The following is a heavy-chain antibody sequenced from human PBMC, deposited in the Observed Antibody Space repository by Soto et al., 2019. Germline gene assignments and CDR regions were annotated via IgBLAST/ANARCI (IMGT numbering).Heavy chain of an antibody. J-gene: IGHJ4*02. Sequence: DVQVLESGGGLVQPGGSLRLSCAASGFTFSSFAMSWVRQTPGKGLEWVSAITSRGDNTYYADSVKGRFTISRDNSKNTLDLQMDTLRVDDKAVYYCAKRGGTSCLDSWGQGTLVTISS. CDR1: GFTFSSFA. CDR3: AKRGGTSCLDS. V-gene: IGHV3-23*01. CDR2: ITSRGDNT. D-gene: IGHD3-16*01.